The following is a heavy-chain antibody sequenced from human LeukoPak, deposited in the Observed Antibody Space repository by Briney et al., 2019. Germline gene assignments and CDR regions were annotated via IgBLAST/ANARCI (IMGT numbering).Heavy chain of an antibody. CDR3: ARGSGGYYFYFDC. J-gene: IGHJ4*02. CDR2: ISGSGDYT. CDR1: GFTFSTYA. V-gene: IGHV3-23*01. D-gene: IGHD3-22*01. Sequence: GGSLRLSCTASGFTFSTYAMSWVRQAPGKGLEWVSGISGSGDYTYYADSVKGRFTISRDKSRNTLYLQMNSLRGEDTAVYYCARGSGGYYFYFDCWGQGTLVTVSS.